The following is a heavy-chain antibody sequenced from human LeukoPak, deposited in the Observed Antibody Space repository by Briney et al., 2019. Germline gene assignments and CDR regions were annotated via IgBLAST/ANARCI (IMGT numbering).Heavy chain of an antibody. J-gene: IGHJ3*02. Sequence: GGSLRLSCAASGFSFNKYSMHWVRQAPGQGLEYVSAISSSGGHTYYANSVKGRFTISRDNSKNTLYLQMGSLRAEDTAVYYCARSGSYGLLAFDIWGQGTMVTVSS. D-gene: IGHD1-26*01. CDR2: ISSSGGHT. CDR3: ARSGSYGLLAFDI. CDR1: GFSFNKYS. V-gene: IGHV3-64*01.